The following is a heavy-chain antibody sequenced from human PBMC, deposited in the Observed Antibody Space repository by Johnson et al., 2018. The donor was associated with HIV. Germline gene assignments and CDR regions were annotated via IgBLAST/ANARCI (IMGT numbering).Heavy chain of an antibody. CDR1: TFTVSSIH. V-gene: IGHV3-23*04. CDR2: ISGSGGST. CDR3: ARENPGTPRDAFDI. Sequence: VQLVESGGGVVQPGGSLRFSCATSTFTVSSIHLNWVRQAPGKGLEWVSAISGSGGSTYYADSVKGRFTISRDNSKNTLYLQVNSLSDEDTAVYYCARENPGTPRDAFDIWGQGTMVTVSS. J-gene: IGHJ3*02.